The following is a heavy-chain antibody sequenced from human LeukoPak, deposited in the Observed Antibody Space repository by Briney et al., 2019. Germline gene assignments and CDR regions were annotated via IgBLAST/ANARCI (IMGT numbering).Heavy chain of an antibody. V-gene: IGHV3-30*04. Sequence: PGGSLRLSCAASGFTFSSYAMHWVRQAPGKGLEWVAVISYDGSNKYYADSVKGRFTISRDNAKNSMYLQMNSLGAEDTAVYYCARDDRIMVRGVPDYWGQGTQVTVSS. CDR2: ISYDGSNK. CDR1: GFTFSSYA. D-gene: IGHD3-10*01. CDR3: ARDDRIMVRGVPDY. J-gene: IGHJ4*02.